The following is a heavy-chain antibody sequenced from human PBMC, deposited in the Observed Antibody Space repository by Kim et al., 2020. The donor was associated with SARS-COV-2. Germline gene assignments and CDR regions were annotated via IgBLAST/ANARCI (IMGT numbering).Heavy chain of an antibody. CDR1: GFTFSSSG. J-gene: IGHJ4*02. CDR3: AKDASNWYGEGLDY. Sequence: GGSLRLSCAASGFTFSSSGMHWVRQAPGKGPEWVAVISYDGRNKYYADSVKGRFTISRDNSKNTLYLQMNFLRAEDTGVYYCAKDASNWYGEGLDYWGQGTLVTVSS. CDR2: ISYDGRNK. V-gene: IGHV3-30*18. D-gene: IGHD6-13*01.